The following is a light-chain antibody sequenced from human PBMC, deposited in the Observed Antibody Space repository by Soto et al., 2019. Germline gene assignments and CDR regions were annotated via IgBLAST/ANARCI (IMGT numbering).Light chain of an antibody. V-gene: IGKV3-11*01. J-gene: IGKJ4*01. CDR3: QQRSLLFT. Sequence: EIVLAQSPATLSLSPGERATLSCRTSQSVGSSLAWYQQKPGQPPRLLIYDSSNRATGIPGRFSGSGSGTDFTLTISGLEPADFAVYYCQQRSLLFTFGGGTKVDIK. CDR1: QSVGSS. CDR2: DSS.